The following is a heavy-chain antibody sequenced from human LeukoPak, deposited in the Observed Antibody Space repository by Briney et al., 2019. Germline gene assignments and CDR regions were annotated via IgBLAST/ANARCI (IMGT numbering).Heavy chain of an antibody. Sequence: GGSLRLSCAASGFTFSSYWMSWARQAPGKGLEWVANIKQDGSEKYYVDSVKGRFTISRDNAKNSLYLQMNSLRAEDTAVYYCSTSIVGATTPLFDYWGQGTLVTVSS. D-gene: IGHD1-26*01. V-gene: IGHV3-7*01. CDR1: GFTFSSYW. CDR2: IKQDGSEK. CDR3: STSIVGATTPLFDY. J-gene: IGHJ4*02.